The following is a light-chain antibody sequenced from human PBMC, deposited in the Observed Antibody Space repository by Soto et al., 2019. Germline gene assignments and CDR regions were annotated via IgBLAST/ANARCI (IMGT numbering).Light chain of an antibody. CDR1: QTISTY. Sequence: DIQITQSPSSLSASVGDRVNITCRASQTISTYLNWYQQKPGKAPRLLIYDASSLLSGVPSRFSGSGSGTDFTLTIASLQPEDFSTYYCQQSDSTPYTFGQGTKVDIK. CDR3: QQSDSTPYT. J-gene: IGKJ2*01. V-gene: IGKV1-39*01. CDR2: DAS.